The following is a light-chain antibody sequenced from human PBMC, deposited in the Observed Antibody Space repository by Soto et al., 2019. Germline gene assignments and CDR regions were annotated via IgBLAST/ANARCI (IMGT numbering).Light chain of an antibody. CDR2: AAS. Sequence: DIQMTQSPSSVSASVGDRVTITCRASQSISSSLAWYQQKPGTVPKLLIYAASSLQSGVPSRFSGSGAGTEFTLSITSLQPEDFGTYYCQQGDSFPTTFGQGTRLDIK. V-gene: IGKV1-12*01. CDR3: QQGDSFPTT. J-gene: IGKJ5*01. CDR1: QSISSS.